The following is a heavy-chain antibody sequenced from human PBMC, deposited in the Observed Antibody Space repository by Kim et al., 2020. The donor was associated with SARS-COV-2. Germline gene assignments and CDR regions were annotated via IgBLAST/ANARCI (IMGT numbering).Heavy chain of an antibody. CDR3: ARVRGAAGPFYYYYGMDV. D-gene: IGHD6-13*01. Sequence: GGSLRLSCAASGFIFSDYYMSWIRQAPGKGLEWVSYISSSGSTIYYADSVKGRFTISRDNAKNSLYLQMNSLRAEDTAVYYCARVRGAAGPFYYYYGMDVWGQGTTVTVSS. CDR2: ISSSGSTI. V-gene: IGHV3-11*01. J-gene: IGHJ6*02. CDR1: GFIFSDYY.